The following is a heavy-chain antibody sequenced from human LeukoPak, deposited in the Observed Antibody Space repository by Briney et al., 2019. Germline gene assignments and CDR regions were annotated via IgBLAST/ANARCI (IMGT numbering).Heavy chain of an antibody. D-gene: IGHD6-13*01. V-gene: IGHV3-33*01. CDR3: ARERRSIAASYGMDV. J-gene: IGHJ6*02. CDR1: GFTFSSYG. CDR2: IWYDGSNK. Sequence: GGSLRLPCAASGFTFSSYGMHWVRQAPGKGLEWVAVIWYDGSNKYYADSVKGRFTISRDNSKNTLYLQMNSLRAEDTAVYYCARERRSIAASYGMDVWGQGTTVTVSS.